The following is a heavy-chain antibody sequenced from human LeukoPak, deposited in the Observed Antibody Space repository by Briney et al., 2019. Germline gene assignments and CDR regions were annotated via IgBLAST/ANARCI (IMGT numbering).Heavy chain of an antibody. V-gene: IGHV3-48*01. J-gene: IGHJ4*02. D-gene: IGHD3-10*01. CDR1: GFTFSSYS. CDR3: ARGGSGSPLDY. CDR2: ISSSSSTI. Sequence: PGGSLRLSCAASGFTFSSYSMNWVRQAPGKGLEWVSYISSSSSTIYYADSVKGRFTISRDNSKNTLYLQMNSLRAEDTAVYYCARGGSGSPLDYWGQGTLVTVSS.